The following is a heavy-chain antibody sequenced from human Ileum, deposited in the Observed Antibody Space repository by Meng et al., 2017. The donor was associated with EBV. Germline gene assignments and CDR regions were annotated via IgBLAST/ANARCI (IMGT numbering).Heavy chain of an antibody. CDR2: IQHSGST. J-gene: IGHJ4*02. D-gene: IGHD4-23*01. CDR3: ARAHPVVYFFDY. Sequence: QPELQEAGSGMVKPSQARSLTGAVSGGSISSGGQSWSWSRQPPGKGLEWIGDIQHSGSTYYNPSLKSRVTISVDRSRNQFSLKLSSVTAADTAVYYCARAHPVVYFFDYWGQGTLVTVSS. V-gene: IGHV4-30-2*01. CDR1: GGSISSGGQS.